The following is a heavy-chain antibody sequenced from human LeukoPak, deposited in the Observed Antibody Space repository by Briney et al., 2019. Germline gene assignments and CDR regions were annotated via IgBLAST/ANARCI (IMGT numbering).Heavy chain of an antibody. V-gene: IGHV4-34*01. CDR2: IDHSGRT. J-gene: IGHJ4*02. CDR1: GGSFSGYY. Sequence: SETLSLTCAVYGGSFSGYYWSWIRQPPGKGLEWIGEIDHSGRTNSNASLKSRVTISVDMSKSQLSLRLSSVTAADTAVYYCARKSIVTAGRKPYDVWDQGTLVTVSP. CDR3: ARKSIVTAGRKPYDV. D-gene: IGHD6-13*01.